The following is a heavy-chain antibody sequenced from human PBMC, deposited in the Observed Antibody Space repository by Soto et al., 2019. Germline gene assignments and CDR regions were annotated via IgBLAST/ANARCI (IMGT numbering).Heavy chain of an antibody. CDR3: ARYAGSSWFDY. CDR2: INYNGRT. J-gene: IGHJ4*02. CDR1: GGSISTYY. D-gene: IGHD6-13*01. V-gene: IGHV4-59*01. Sequence: PSETLSLTCTVSGGSISTYYWSWIRQPPGKGLEWIGYINYNGRTNYNPSLKSRVTMSLDTSKNQFSLKLRSVTAADTAVFYYARYAGSSWFDYWGQGTLVTVSS.